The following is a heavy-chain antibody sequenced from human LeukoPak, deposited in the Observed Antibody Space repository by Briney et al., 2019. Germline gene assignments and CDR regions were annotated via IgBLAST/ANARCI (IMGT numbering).Heavy chain of an antibody. V-gene: IGHV3-21*01. D-gene: IGHD3-3*01. Sequence: GGSLRLSCAASGFTFSSYSMNWVRQAPGKGLEWVSSISSSSSYIYYAGSVKGRFTISRDNAKNSLYLQMNSLRAEDTAVYYCARGMSGDYWGQGTLVTVSS. J-gene: IGHJ4*02. CDR2: ISSSSSYI. CDR3: ARGMSGDY. CDR1: GFTFSSYS.